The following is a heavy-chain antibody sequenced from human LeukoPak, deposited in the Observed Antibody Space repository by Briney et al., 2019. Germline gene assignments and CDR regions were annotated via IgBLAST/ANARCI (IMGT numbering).Heavy chain of an antibody. Sequence: GGSLRLSCAAPGFTLNGYWMHWVRQAPGKGLVWVSRINSDGSTTSYADSVKGRFTISRDNSKNTLYLQMSSLRAEDTAVYYCAKPGTTNWFDPWGQGTLVTVSS. D-gene: IGHD1-7*01. CDR3: AKPGTTNWFDP. J-gene: IGHJ5*02. CDR2: INSDGSTT. V-gene: IGHV3-74*01. CDR1: GFTLNGYW.